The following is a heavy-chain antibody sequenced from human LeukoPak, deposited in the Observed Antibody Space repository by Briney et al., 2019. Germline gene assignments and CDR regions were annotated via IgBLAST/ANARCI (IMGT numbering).Heavy chain of an antibody. Sequence: GASVKVSCKASGYTFTSYYMHWVRQAPGQRGEWMGKNNPRGGAKTYQRQFKARVTMTRNTSTSKVNRQLTSLRSEDTAVYYCARASTRGYSYAWGGQGTLATAS. J-gene: IGHJ4*02. CDR2: NNPRGGAK. V-gene: IGHV1-46*01. D-gene: IGHD5-18*01. CDR3: ARASTRGYSYAW. CDR1: GYTFTSYY.